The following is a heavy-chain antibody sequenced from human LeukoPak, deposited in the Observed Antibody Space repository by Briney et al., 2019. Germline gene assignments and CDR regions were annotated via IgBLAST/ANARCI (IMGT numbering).Heavy chain of an antibody. Sequence: PGRSLRLSCAASGFTFSSYGMHWVRQAPGKGLEWVSSIFSRSESILYADSVKGRFTISRDNAKNLLYMQMDSLRVEDTAVYYCARDFFHSSESRPFDYWGQGTLVTVSS. CDR3: ARDFFHSSESRPFDY. J-gene: IGHJ4*02. V-gene: IGHV3-21*06. D-gene: IGHD3-22*01. CDR1: GFTFSSYG. CDR2: IFSRSESI.